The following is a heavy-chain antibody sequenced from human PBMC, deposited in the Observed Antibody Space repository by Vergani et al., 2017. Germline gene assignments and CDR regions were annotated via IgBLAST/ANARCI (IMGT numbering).Heavy chain of an antibody. D-gene: IGHD2-2*01. CDR3: ERDEGAIVVVPAAMDYYYYGMDV. V-gene: IGHV1-69*13. J-gene: IGHJ6*02. CDR1: GGTFSSYA. CDR2: IIPIFGTA. Sequence: QVQLVQSGAEVKKPGSSVNVSCKASGGTFSSYAISWVRQAPGQGLEWMGRIIPIFGTANYAQKFQGRVTITADESTSTAYMELSSLRSEDTAVYYCERDEGAIVVVPAAMDYYYYGMDVWGQGTTVTVSS.